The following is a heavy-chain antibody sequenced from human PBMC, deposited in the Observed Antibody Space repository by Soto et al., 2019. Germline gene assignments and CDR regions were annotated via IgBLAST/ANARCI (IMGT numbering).Heavy chain of an antibody. Sequence: QVQLVQSGAEVKKPGSSVKVSCKASGGTFSSYRINWVGQAPGQGLEWVGGIVPIYRTADYAQKFQGRVTITADESARTAYMELRSLKSQDTAVYYCARYSGAKLSSSWGQGTLVTVSS. J-gene: IGHJ4*02. V-gene: IGHV1-69*01. CDR1: GGTFSSYR. CDR3: ARYSGAKLSSS. CDR2: IVPIYRTA. D-gene: IGHD6-13*01.